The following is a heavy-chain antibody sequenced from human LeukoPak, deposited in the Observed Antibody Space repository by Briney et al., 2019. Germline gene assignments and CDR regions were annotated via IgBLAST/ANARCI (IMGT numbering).Heavy chain of an antibody. CDR2: INHSGST. J-gene: IGHJ4*02. CDR1: GGSFSGYY. D-gene: IGHD1-1*01. V-gene: IGHV4-34*01. CDR3: ASLYKGGDY. Sequence: SETLSLTCAVYGGSFSGYYWSWIRQPPGKGLEWIGEINHSGSTNYNPSLKSRVTISVDTSKNQFSLKLSSVTAADTAVYYCASLYKGGDYWGQGTLVTVSS.